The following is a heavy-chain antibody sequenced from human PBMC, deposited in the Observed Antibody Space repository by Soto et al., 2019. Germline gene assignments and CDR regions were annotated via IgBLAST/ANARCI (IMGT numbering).Heavy chain of an antibody. Sequence: EVQLEESGGGLVRPGGSMRLPCVASGFTFSTNWLHWFRQDPGKGLVWVSRMNSDGSSTGYADSVKGRFRTSRDNAKNTLSLQMTSLRAEDTAVYYCARRVGYSYGIMDVWVQGTMVT. CDR3: ARRVGYSYGIMDV. V-gene: IGHV3-74*01. J-gene: IGHJ6*02. CDR2: MNSDGSST. D-gene: IGHD5-18*01. CDR1: GFTFSTNW.